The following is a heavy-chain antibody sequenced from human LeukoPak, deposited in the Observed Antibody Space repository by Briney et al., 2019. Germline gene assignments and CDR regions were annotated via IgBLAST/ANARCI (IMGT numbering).Heavy chain of an antibody. V-gene: IGHV3-23*01. CDR1: GFTFSNYF. Sequence: GGSLRLSCAVSGFTFSNYFFNWVRQAPGKGLEWVSGIGGRGGATYYADSVKGRFTISRDNSRNTLYLQINSLRAEDTAVYYCAKVDWRSDCSAGSCPNWGQGTLVTVSS. J-gene: IGHJ4*02. CDR3: AKVDWRSDCSAGSCPN. D-gene: IGHD2-15*01. CDR2: IGGRGGAT.